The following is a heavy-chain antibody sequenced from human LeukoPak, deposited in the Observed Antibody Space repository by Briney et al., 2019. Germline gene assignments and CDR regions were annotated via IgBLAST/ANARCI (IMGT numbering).Heavy chain of an antibody. CDR1: GFTFSRYA. CDR2: ISGSGGST. J-gene: IGHJ6*03. CDR3: AKVGEHCSSTSCPLYYYYMDV. V-gene: IGHV3-23*01. D-gene: IGHD2-2*01. Sequence: GGSLRLSCAASGFTFSRYAMSWVRQAPGKGLEWVSTISGSGGSTYYADSVKGRFTISRDNSKNTLYLQMNSLRAEDTAVYYCAKVGEHCSSTSCPLYYYYMDVWGKGTTVTVSS.